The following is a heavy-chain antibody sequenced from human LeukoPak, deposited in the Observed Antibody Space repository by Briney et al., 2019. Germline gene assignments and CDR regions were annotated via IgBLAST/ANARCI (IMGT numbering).Heavy chain of an antibody. CDR2: IYYSGST. CDR3: ARQLRGEAVAGHLQPFDY. J-gene: IGHJ4*02. D-gene: IGHD6-19*01. V-gene: IGHV4-59*08. Sequence: SETLSLTCTVSGGSISSYYWSWTRQPPGKGLEWIGYIYYSGSTNYNPSLKSRVTISVDTSKNQFSLKLSSVTAADTAVYFCARQLRGEAVAGHLQPFDYWGQGTLITVSS. CDR1: GGSISSYY.